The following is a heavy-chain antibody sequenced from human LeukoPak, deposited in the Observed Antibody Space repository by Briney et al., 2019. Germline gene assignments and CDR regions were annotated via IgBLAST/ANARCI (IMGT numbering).Heavy chain of an antibody. V-gene: IGHV4-34*01. CDR1: GGSISSYY. CDR3: ARDGYRDAFDI. D-gene: IGHD5-18*01. J-gene: IGHJ3*02. Sequence: SETLSLTCTVSGGSISSYYWSWIRQPPGEGLEWIGEINHSGSTNYNPSLKSRVTISVDTSKNQFSLKLSSVTAADTAVYYCARDGYRDAFDIWGQGTMVTVSS. CDR2: INHSGST.